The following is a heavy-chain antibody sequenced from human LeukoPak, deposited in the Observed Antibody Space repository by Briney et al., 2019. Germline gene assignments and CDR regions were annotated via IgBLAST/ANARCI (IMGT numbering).Heavy chain of an antibody. V-gene: IGHV3-23*01. CDR2: INGSGGST. D-gene: IGHD1-26*01. Sequence: GGSLRLSCAASGFTFGSYAMSWVRQAPGKGLEWVSDINGSGGSTYYTDSVKGRFTISRDNSKNTLYLQMNSLRAEDTAVYYCARVPGEMGATLAYLDYWGQGTLVFVSS. CDR3: ARVPGEMGATLAYLDY. CDR1: GFTFGSYA. J-gene: IGHJ4*02.